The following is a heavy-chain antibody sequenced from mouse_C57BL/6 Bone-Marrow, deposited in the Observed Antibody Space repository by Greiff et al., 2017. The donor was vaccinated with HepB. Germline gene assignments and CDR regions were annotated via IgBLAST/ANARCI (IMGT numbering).Heavy chain of an antibody. Sequence: VKLQQSGPELVKPGASVKISCKASGYAFSSSWMNWVKQRPGKGLEWIGRIYPGDGDTNYNGKFKGKATLTADKSSSTAYMQLSSLTSEDSAVYFCARCYYDYDWYFDVWGTGTTVTVSS. CDR2: IYPGDGDT. V-gene: IGHV1-82*01. D-gene: IGHD2-4*01. CDR3: ARCYYDYDWYFDV. CDR1: GYAFSSSW. J-gene: IGHJ1*03.